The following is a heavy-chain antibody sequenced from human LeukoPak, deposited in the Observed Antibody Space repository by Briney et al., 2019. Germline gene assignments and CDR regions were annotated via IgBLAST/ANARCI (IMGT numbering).Heavy chain of an antibody. Sequence: ASVKVSCKASGYTFIDSYIHWVRQAPGQGLEWMGWISPNSGATNYAQNFRGRVTMTRDTSTTTAYMELSRLRSDDTAVFHCARGKLPTFIEFDFWGQGALVTVSS. CDR2: ISPNSGAT. CDR1: GYTFIDSY. V-gene: IGHV1-2*02. CDR3: ARGKLPTFIEFDF. J-gene: IGHJ4*02. D-gene: IGHD2/OR15-2a*01.